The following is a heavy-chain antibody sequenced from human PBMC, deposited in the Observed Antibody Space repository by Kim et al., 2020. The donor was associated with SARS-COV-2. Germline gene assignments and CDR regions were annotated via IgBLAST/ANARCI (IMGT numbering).Heavy chain of an antibody. J-gene: IGHJ6*02. V-gene: IGHV3-33*01. Sequence: GGSLRLSCAASGFTFSSHGMHWVRQAPGKGLEWVAVIWYDGSNKYYADSVKGRFTISRDNSKNTLYLQMNSLKTEDTAVYYCTSDLGDYCGGDCYSRVWGQGTTVTVSS. CDR2: IWYDGSNK. CDR1: GFTFSSHG. D-gene: IGHD2-21*02. CDR3: TSDLGDYCGGDCYSRV.